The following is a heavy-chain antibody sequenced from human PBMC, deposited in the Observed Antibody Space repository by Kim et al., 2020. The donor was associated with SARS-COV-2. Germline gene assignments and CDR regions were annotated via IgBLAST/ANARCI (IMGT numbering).Heavy chain of an antibody. J-gene: IGHJ5*02. CDR2: INPSGGST. CDR3: ARGDPITMIVFDSWFDP. CDR1: GYTFTSYY. V-gene: IGHV1-46*01. D-gene: IGHD3-22*01. Sequence: ASVKVSCKASGYTFTSYYMHWVRQAPGQGLEWMGIINPSGGSTSYAQKFQGRVTMTRDTSTSTVYMELSSLRSEDTAVYYCARGDPITMIVFDSWFDPWGQGTLVTVSS.